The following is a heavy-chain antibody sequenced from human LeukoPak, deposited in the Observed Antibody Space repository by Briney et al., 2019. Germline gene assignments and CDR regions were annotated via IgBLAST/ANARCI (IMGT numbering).Heavy chain of an antibody. CDR3: ARDGDPLRFLEWLRDGFHFDY. Sequence: PGGSLRLSCAASGFTFNNYAMHWVHQAPGKGLEWVAVISYDGSNKYYADSVKGRFTISRDNSKNTLSLQMNSLRTEDTAVYFCARDGDPLRFLEWLRDGFHFDYWGQGTLVTVSS. V-gene: IGHV3-30-3*01. CDR1: GFTFNNYA. CDR2: ISYDGSNK. D-gene: IGHD3-3*01. J-gene: IGHJ4*02.